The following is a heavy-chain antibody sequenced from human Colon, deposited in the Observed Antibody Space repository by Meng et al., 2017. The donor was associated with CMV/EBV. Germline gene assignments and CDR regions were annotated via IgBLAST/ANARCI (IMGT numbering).Heavy chain of an antibody. CDR1: GFAFSGKW. CDR3: ASRDY. V-gene: IGHV3-74*01. J-gene: IGHJ4*02. Sequence: VELVERHVCLVSPCSSPGLSIAAFGFAFSGKWMHWVQQGPGNGLVWYSRINTDESTTYYADSVKVQITISRDNAKNTLYLQMNSLRAEYTAVYYCASRDYWGQGTLVTVSS. CDR2: INTDESTT.